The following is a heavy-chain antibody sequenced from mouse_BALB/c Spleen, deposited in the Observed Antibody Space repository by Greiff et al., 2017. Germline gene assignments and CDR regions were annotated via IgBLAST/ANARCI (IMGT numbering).Heavy chain of an antibody. Sequence: VQLKESGPGLVKPSQSLSLTCTVTGYSITSDYAWNWIRQFPGNKLEWMGYISYSGSTSYNPSLKSRISITRDTSKNQFFLQLNSVTTEDTATYYCAREYGNSFAYWGQGTLVTVSA. J-gene: IGHJ3*01. V-gene: IGHV3-2*02. CDR1: GYSITSDYA. CDR2: ISYSGST. D-gene: IGHD2-10*02. CDR3: AREYGNSFAY.